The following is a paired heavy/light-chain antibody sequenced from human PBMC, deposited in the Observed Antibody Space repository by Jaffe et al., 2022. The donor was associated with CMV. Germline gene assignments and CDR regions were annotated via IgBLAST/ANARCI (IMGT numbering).Heavy chain of an antibody. V-gene: IGHV3-23*04. CDR3: ATEDSSGYYSFDY. Sequence: EVQLVGSGGGLVQPGGSLRLSCAASGFTFSNYAMSWVRQAPGKGLEWVSAISESGGYTSYTDSVKGRFTMSRDNPKSTAYLQMNRLRAEDTAVYYCATEDSSGYYSFDYWGQGTLVTVSS. CDR2: ISESGGYT. D-gene: IGHD3-22*01. J-gene: IGHJ4*02. CDR1: GFTFSNYA.
Light chain of an antibody. CDR3: SSHTSSSTWV. V-gene: IGLV2-14*03. J-gene: IGLJ3*02. Sequence: QSALTQPASVSGSPGQSITVSCTGTSSDIGANNYVSWYQQHPGKAPKLMIYGVSNRPSGVSNRFSGSKSGNTASLTISGLQAEDEADYYCSSHTSSSTWVFGGGTKLTVL. CDR1: SSDIGANNY. CDR2: GVS.